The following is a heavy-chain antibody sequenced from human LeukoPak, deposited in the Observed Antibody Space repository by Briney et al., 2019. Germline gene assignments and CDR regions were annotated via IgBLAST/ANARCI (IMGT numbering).Heavy chain of an antibody. Sequence: SETRSLTCTVSGGSISYYFWSWIRQPPGKGLEWIAYIYYTGGTDYNPSLKSRVTISVDTSKNHFSLQLSSVTAADTAVYYCARHERNGGYYDYWGQGTLVTVSS. CDR1: GGSISYYF. CDR2: IYYTGGT. J-gene: IGHJ4*02. D-gene: IGHD3-22*01. CDR3: ARHERNGGYYDY. V-gene: IGHV4-59*08.